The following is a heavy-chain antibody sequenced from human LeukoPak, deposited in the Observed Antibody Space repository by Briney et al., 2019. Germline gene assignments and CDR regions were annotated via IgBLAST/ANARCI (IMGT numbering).Heavy chain of an antibody. Sequence: PGGSLRLSCAASGFTFSSYWMSWVRQAPGKGLEWVSGINWNGGSTGYADSVKGRFTISRDNAKNSLYLQMNSLRAEDTAVYYCARCSSSASFIAAAGHFDYWGQGTLVTVSS. V-gene: IGHV3-20*04. CDR1: GFTFSSYW. CDR3: ARCSSSASFIAAAGHFDY. D-gene: IGHD6-13*01. J-gene: IGHJ4*02. CDR2: INWNGGST.